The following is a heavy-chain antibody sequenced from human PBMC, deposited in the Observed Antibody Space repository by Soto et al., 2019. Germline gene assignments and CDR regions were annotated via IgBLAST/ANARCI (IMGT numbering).Heavy chain of an antibody. D-gene: IGHD6-19*01. CDR2: IYHSGST. CDR1: SGSISSSNW. CDR3: ARAVSSGWYSEYFQH. V-gene: IGHV4-4*02. J-gene: IGHJ1*01. Sequence: TSETLSLTCAVSSGSISSSNWWSWVRQPPGKGLEWIGEIYHSGSTNYNPSLKSRVTKSVDKSKNQFSLKLSSVTAADTAVYYCARAVSSGWYSEYFQHWGQGTLVTVSS.